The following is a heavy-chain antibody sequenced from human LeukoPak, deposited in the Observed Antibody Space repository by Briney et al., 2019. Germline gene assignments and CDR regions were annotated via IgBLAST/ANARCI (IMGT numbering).Heavy chain of an antibody. V-gene: IGHV3-23*01. CDR3: AKLVDGDPIDY. Sequence: GGSLRLSCAASGFTFSNYAMSWVRQAPGKGLEWVSTISGSLGSTYYADSVKDRFTISRDNSKNALYLQMNSLRAEDSAVYYCAKLVDGDPIDYWGQGTLVTVSS. D-gene: IGHD4-17*01. CDR1: GFTFSNYA. J-gene: IGHJ4*02. CDR2: ISGSLGST.